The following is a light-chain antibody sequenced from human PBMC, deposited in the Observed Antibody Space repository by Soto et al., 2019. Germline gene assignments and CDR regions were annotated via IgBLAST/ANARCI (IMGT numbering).Light chain of an antibody. CDR1: SSNIGAGYD. CDR3: QSYDTRRSGSIV. J-gene: IGLJ3*02. V-gene: IGLV1-40*01. Sequence: QSVLTQSPSVSGAPGQRVTISCTGSSSNIGAGYDVNWYQQLPGTAPKLLISGHNIRPSGVPDRFSASKSGTSASLAIAGLQAEDEADYYCQSYDTRRSGSIVFGGGTKLTVL. CDR2: GHN.